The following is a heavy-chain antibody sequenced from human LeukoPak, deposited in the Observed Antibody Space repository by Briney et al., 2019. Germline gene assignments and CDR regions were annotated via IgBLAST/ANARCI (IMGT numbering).Heavy chain of an antibody. V-gene: IGHV3-74*01. J-gene: IGHJ6*02. CDR3: TSDRVFYGLDV. Sequence: GGSLRLSCAASGFTFSSYWMHWVRQAPGKGLVWVSRIKGDGSETSYAGSVKGRFTISRDNAKNTLYLQMSSLRADDPAVYYCTSDRVFYGLDVWGQGTTVIVSS. CDR2: IKGDGSET. CDR1: GFTFSSYW.